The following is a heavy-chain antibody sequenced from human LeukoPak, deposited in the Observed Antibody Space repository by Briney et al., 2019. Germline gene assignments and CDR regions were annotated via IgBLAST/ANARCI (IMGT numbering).Heavy chain of an antibody. J-gene: IGHJ4*02. CDR3: ARVPIYCSGGSCYDY. Sequence: GGSLRLSCAASGFTFSSYAMSWVRQAPGKGLVWVSRINSDGSSTSYADSVKGRFTISRDNAKNTLYLQMNSLRAEDTAVYYCARVPIYCSGGSCYDYWGQGTLVTVSS. D-gene: IGHD2-15*01. V-gene: IGHV3-74*01. CDR1: GFTFSSYA. CDR2: INSDGSST.